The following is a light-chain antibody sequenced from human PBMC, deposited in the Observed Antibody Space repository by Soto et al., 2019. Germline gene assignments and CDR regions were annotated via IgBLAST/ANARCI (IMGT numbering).Light chain of an antibody. V-gene: IGLV2-23*02. CDR1: SSDIGSYDL. Sequence: QSALTQPASVSGSPGQSITISCNGTSSDIGSYDLLSWYQQHPGKAPKLMIYEVTKRPAGVSDRFSGSKSANTASLTISGLQVEDEADYYCCSFGSSETIFGGGTKLTVL. J-gene: IGLJ2*01. CDR2: EVT. CDR3: CSFGSSETI.